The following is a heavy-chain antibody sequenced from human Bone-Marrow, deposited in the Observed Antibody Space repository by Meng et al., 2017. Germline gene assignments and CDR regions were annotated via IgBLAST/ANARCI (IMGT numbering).Heavy chain of an antibody. CDR2: INSDGSST. CDR3: AKGDYSGKYFFDY. D-gene: IGHD1-26*01. Sequence: EVQLVESGGGLVQPGGSLILSCAASGFTFRSYWMHWVRQAPGKGLVWVSRINSDGSSTSYADSVKGRFTISRDNAKNTLYLQMNSLRAEDTAVYYCAKGDYSGKYFFDYWGQGTLVTVSS. CDR1: GFTFRSYW. V-gene: IGHV3-74*01. J-gene: IGHJ4*02.